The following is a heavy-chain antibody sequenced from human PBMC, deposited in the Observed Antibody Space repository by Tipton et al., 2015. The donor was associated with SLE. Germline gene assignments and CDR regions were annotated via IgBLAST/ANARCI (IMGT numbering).Heavy chain of an antibody. CDR3: ARDTDGSFYFDY. D-gene: IGHD1-26*01. CDR1: GFTFSSYG. CDR2: IWYDGSNK. J-gene: IGHJ4*02. Sequence: SLRLSCAASGFTFSSYGMHWVRQAPGKGLEWVAVIWYDGSNKKYEDSVKGRITISRDNPKSTLYLQMNSLRAEDTAVYYCARDTDGSFYFDYWGQGTLVTVSS. V-gene: IGHV3-33*01.